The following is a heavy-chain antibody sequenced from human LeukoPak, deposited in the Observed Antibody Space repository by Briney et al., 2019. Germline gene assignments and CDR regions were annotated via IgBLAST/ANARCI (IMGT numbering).Heavy chain of an antibody. Sequence: SETLSLTCAVYGGSFSGYYWSRIRQPPGKGLEWIGEINHSGSTNYSPSLKSRVTISVDTSKNQFSLKLSSVTAADTAVYYCARGGPSGDPLDYWGQGTLVTVSS. CDR1: GGSFSGYY. J-gene: IGHJ4*02. V-gene: IGHV4-34*01. CDR2: INHSGST. CDR3: ARGGPSGDPLDY. D-gene: IGHD4-17*01.